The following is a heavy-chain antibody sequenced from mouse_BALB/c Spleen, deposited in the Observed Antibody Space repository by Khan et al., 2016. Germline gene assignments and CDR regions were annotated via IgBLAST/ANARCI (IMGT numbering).Heavy chain of an antibody. CDR2: INPSNGDT. J-gene: IGHJ3*01. D-gene: IGHD2-4*01. CDR3: TGAGYDYPFAY. CDR1: GYTFTSYY. Sequence: QVRLQQSGAELVKPGASVKLSCKASGYTFTSYYMYWVKQRPGQGLEWIGEINPSNGDTNFNERFKSKATLTVDKSSSTTYMQFSSLTSEDSAVYSCTGAGYDYPFAYWGQGTLVTVSA. V-gene: IGHV1S81*02.